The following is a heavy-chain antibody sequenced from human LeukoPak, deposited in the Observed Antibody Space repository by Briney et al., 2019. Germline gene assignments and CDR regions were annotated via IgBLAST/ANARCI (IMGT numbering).Heavy chain of an antibody. D-gene: IGHD2-15*01. J-gene: IGHJ4*02. CDR1: GLTFSSYW. CDR3: ARASDIVVVVAEGVDY. Sequence: GGTLRLSCAVSGLTFSSYWMSWVRQAPGKGLEWVADINQDGSEKYYVDSVKGRFTISRDHAKNSLYLQMNSLRAEDTAVYYCARASDIVVVVAEGVDYWGQGTLVTVSS. CDR2: INQDGSEK. V-gene: IGHV3-7*01.